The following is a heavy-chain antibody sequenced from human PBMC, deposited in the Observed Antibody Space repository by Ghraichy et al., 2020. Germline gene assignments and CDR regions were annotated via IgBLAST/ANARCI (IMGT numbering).Heavy chain of an antibody. CDR3: VRSYKDGLRHFDY. D-gene: IGHD1-14*01. Sequence: GGSLRLSCVASGFSFTDYWMHWVRQTPGRGLEWVSHLNIDGTTVNYADSVKGRFTIPRDNAKNTMYLQMISLTVEDTAVYYCVRSYKDGLRHFDYWGQGTLVTVSS. V-gene: IGHV3-74*01. CDR2: LNIDGTTV. CDR1: GFSFTDYW. J-gene: IGHJ4*02.